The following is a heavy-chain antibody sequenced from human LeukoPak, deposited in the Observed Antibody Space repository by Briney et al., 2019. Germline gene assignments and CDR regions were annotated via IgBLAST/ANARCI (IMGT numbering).Heavy chain of an antibody. V-gene: IGHV3-23*01. D-gene: IGHD2-8*02. CDR2: VSGGGDDT. CDR3: ATYRQVLLPFES. Sequence: GGSLRPSCAASGFTFSNYVMTWVRQAPGKGLEWVSAVSGGGDDTHYADSVQGRFTISRDNPKNTMYLQMNGLRAEDTAIYYCATYRQVLLPFESWGQGTLVTVSS. CDR1: GFTFSNYV. J-gene: IGHJ4*02.